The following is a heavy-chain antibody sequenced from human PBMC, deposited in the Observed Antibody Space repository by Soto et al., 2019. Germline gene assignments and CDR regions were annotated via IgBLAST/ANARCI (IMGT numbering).Heavy chain of an antibody. J-gene: IGHJ4*02. D-gene: IGHD3-22*01. V-gene: IGHV5-10-1*01. CDR3: ARQIYDSDTGPNFQYYFDS. CDR1: GYTFTNYW. Sequence: HGESLKISCKGSGYTFTNYWIGWVRQMPGKGLEWMGRIDPSDSQTYYSPSFRGHVTISATKSITTVFLQWSSLRASDTAMYYCARQIYDSDTGPNFQYYFDSWGQGTPVTVSS. CDR2: IDPSDSQT.